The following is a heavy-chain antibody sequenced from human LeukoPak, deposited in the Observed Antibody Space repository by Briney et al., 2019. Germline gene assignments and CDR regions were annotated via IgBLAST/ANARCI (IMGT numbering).Heavy chain of an antibody. J-gene: IGHJ4*02. V-gene: IGHV3-23*01. CDR1: GLTFSSYA. CDR3: AKGTSYYYDGSGPY. Sequence: GGSLRLSCAASGLTFSSYAMSWVRRAPGKGLEWVSAISGSGGSTYYADSVKCRFTISRDNSKNTLYLQMNSLRAEDTAVYYCAKGTSYYYDGSGPYWGQGTLVTVSS. CDR2: ISGSGGST. D-gene: IGHD3-22*01.